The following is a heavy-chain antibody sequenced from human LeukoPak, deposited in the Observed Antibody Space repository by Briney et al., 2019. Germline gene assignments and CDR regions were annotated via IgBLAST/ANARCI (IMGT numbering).Heavy chain of an antibody. D-gene: IGHD4-17*01. V-gene: IGHV3-53*01. CDR2: IYSGGST. CDR1: GFTVSSNY. J-gene: IGHJ4*02. CDR3: ARASTVTTSWFGY. Sequence: GGSLRLSCAASGFTVSSNYMSWVRQAPGKGLEWVSVIYSGGSTYYADSVKGRFTISRDNSKNTLYLQMNSLRAEDTAVYYCARASTVTTSWFGYWGQGTLVTVSS.